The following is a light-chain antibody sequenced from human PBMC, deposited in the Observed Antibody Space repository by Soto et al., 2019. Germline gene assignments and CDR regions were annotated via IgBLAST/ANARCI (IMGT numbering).Light chain of an antibody. CDR1: QSVSSTY. CDR2: AAS. CDR3: RHYINSQWT. V-gene: IGKV3-20*01. J-gene: IGKJ1*01. Sequence: EIVLTQSPGTLSLSPGERATLSCSPSQSVSSTYLAWYQQKPGQAPRLLIYAASSRATGIPDRFSGGASATDFTLTISRLEPEEFAVYYCRHYINSQWTFGQGTKVEIK.